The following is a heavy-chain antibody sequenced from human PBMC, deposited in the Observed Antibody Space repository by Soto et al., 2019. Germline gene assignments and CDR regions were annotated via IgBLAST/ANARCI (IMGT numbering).Heavy chain of an antibody. Sequence: PSETLSLTCTVSGGSISSYYWSWIRQPPGKGLEWIGYFFYSGSTNYNPSLKSRVTISVDTSKNQLSLKLSSVTAADTAVYYCARVWTTVTNWFDPWGQGTLVTVSS. J-gene: IGHJ5*02. D-gene: IGHD4-17*01. CDR3: ARVWTTVTNWFDP. CDR2: FFYSGST. V-gene: IGHV4-59*08. CDR1: GGSISSYY.